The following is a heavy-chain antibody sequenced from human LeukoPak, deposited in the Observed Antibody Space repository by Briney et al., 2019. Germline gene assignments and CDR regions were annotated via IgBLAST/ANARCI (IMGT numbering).Heavy chain of an antibody. CDR3: TTGLAF. Sequence: GGSLRLSCAASGFTFSIYAMSWVRQAPGKGLEWVGRINTKSDGGTIDYAAPLKGRFTISRDDSKNTVFLQMNSLKSEDTAVYYCTTGLAFWGQGTLVTVSS. CDR1: GFTFSIYA. J-gene: IGHJ4*02. D-gene: IGHD2-21*01. CDR2: INTKSDGGTI. V-gene: IGHV3-15*01.